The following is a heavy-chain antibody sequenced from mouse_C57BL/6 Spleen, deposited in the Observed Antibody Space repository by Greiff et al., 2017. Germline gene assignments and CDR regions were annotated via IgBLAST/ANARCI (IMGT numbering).Heavy chain of an antibody. Sequence: QVQLKQPGAELVKPGASVKVSCKASGYTFTSYWMHWVKQRPGHGLEWIGRIHPSASDTNYNQKFKGKATLTVDKSSSTAYMQLSSLTSEDSAVYYCAYYGSSYFDYWGKGTTLTVAS. D-gene: IGHD1-1*01. CDR2: IHPSASDT. J-gene: IGHJ2*01. CDR3: AYYGSSYFDY. CDR1: GYTFTSYW. V-gene: IGHV1-74*01.